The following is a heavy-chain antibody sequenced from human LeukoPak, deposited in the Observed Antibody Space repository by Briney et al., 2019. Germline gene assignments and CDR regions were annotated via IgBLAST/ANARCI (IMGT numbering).Heavy chain of an antibody. V-gene: IGHV1-69*13. CDR3: ARTSFDCSSTSCYEAWFDP. CDR1: GGTFSSYA. J-gene: IGHJ5*02. Sequence: SVKVSCTASGGTFSSYAISWVRQAPGQGLEWMGGIIPIFGTANYAQKFQGRVTITADESTSTAYMELSSLRSEDTAVYYCARTSFDCSSTSCYEAWFDPWGQGTLVTVSS. D-gene: IGHD2-2*01. CDR2: IIPIFGTA.